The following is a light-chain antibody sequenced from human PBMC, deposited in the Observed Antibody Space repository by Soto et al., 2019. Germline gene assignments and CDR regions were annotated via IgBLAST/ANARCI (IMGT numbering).Light chain of an antibody. CDR3: CSYAGSSTYV. CDR1: SSDVGNYNL. Sequence: QSVLTQPASVSRSAGQSITISCTGTSSDVGNYNLVSWYLHHPGKAPKLLIYEDTKRPSGVSNRFSGSRSGNTASLTVSGLQAEDETDYYCCSYAGSSTYVFGTGTKLTVL. J-gene: IGLJ1*01. CDR2: EDT. V-gene: IGLV2-23*01.